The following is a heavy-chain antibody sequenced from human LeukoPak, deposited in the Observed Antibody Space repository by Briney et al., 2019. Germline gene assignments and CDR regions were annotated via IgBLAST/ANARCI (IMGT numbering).Heavy chain of an antibody. CDR3: ARDSLTPSSWFDP. CDR1: GFTFSSYW. Sequence: GGSLRLSCAASGFTFSSYWMHWVRQAPGKGLVWVSRINSDGSSSSYADSVKGRFTISRDNAKNTLYLQMNSLRAEDTAAYYCARDSLTPSSWFDPWGQGTLVTVSS. J-gene: IGHJ5*02. D-gene: IGHD2-2*01. V-gene: IGHV3-74*01. CDR2: INSDGSSS.